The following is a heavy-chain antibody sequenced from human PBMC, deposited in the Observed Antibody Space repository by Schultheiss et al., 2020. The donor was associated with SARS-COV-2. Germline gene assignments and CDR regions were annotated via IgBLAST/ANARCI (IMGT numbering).Heavy chain of an antibody. V-gene: IGHV3-30*01. CDR3: ARDGISSSFDY. D-gene: IGHD6-13*01. CDR1: GFTFSSYA. Sequence: SCAASGFTFSSYAMHWVRQAPGKGLEWVAVISYDGSNKYYADSVKGRFTISRDNSKNTLYLQMNSLRAEDTAVYYCARDGISSSFDYWGQGTLVTVSS. J-gene: IGHJ4*02. CDR2: ISYDGSNK.